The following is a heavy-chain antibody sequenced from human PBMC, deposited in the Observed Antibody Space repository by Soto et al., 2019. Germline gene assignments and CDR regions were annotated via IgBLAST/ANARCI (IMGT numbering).Heavy chain of an antibody. Sequence: GGSLRLSCAASGFTFSSYAMHWVRQAPGKGLEWVAVISYDGSNKYYADSVKGRFTISRDNSKNTLYLQMNSLRAEDTAVYYCARGASSGAFDIWGQGTMVTVSS. CDR1: GFTFSSYA. D-gene: IGHD3-22*01. CDR2: ISYDGSNK. V-gene: IGHV3-30-3*01. J-gene: IGHJ3*02. CDR3: ARGASSGAFDI.